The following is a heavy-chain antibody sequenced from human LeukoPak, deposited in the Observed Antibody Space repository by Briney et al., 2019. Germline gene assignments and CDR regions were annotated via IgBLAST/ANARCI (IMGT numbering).Heavy chain of an antibody. CDR3: AREGDHGDYFDY. Sequence: SGTLSLTCTVSGGSISSYYWSWIRQPPGKGLEWIGYIYYSGSTNYNPSLKSRVTISVDTSKNQFSLKLSSVTAADTAVYYCAREGDHGDYFDYWGQGTLVTVSS. V-gene: IGHV4-59*01. J-gene: IGHJ4*02. CDR2: IYYSGST. D-gene: IGHD4-17*01. CDR1: GGSISSYY.